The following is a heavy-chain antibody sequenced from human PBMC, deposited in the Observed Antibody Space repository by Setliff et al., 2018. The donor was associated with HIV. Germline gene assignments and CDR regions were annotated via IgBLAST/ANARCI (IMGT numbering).Heavy chain of an antibody. Sequence: PSETLSLTCAVSGYSINSINSAYYWGWIRLPPGKGLEWIGVIYHSGTTYHNPSLKSRLIISVDTSKNQFSLKLNSVTAADTALYYCARLMGATTGSRWFFDVWGRGTPVTVSS. CDR3: ARLMGATTGSRWFFDV. J-gene: IGHJ2*01. CDR2: IYHSGTT. D-gene: IGHD1-26*01. CDR1: GYSINSINSAYY. V-gene: IGHV4-38-2*01.